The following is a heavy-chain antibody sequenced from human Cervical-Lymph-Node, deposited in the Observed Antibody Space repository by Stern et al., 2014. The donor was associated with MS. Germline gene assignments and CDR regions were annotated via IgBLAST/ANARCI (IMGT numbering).Heavy chain of an antibody. CDR3: AKDHRIAAPGSTPFDS. Sequence: EMQLVESGGGLVQPGGSLRLSCEASGFTFSHFAMNWVRQAPGKGLQWVSSISASGSGTHYADSVKGRFTVSRDNPKKTVYLQLNNLGADDTAIYYCAKDHRIAAPGSTPFDSWGPGTLVTVSS. J-gene: IGHJ4*02. D-gene: IGHD6-13*01. CDR1: GFTFSHFA. CDR2: ISASGSGT. V-gene: IGHV3-23*04.